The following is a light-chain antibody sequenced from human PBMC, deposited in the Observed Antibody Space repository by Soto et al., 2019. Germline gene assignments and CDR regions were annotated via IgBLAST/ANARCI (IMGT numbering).Light chain of an antibody. J-gene: IGKJ1*01. CDR2: LGS. CDR3: MQPLQSWT. V-gene: IGKV2-28*01. CDR1: QILLHSNGYNY. Sequence: DMVITQSPLSLPFTPGGPACISCIASQILLHSNGYNYLDWYLQKPGQSPQLLIYLGSNRASGVPDRFSGSGSGTDFTLKISRVEAEDVGVYYCMQPLQSWTFGQGTKVDIK.